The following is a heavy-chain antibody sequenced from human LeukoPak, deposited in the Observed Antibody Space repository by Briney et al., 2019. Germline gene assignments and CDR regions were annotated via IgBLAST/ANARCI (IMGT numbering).Heavy chain of an antibody. V-gene: IGHV3-74*01. CDR2: INSDGSST. J-gene: IGHJ4*02. Sequence: PGGSLRLSCAASGFTFSSYWMHWVRQAPGKGLVWVSRINSDGSSTSYADSVKGRFTISRDNAKNTLYLQMNSLRAEDTAVYYCAKGPGSSDYRFDYWGQGILVTVSS. D-gene: IGHD4-11*01. CDR1: GFTFSSYW. CDR3: AKGPGSSDYRFDY.